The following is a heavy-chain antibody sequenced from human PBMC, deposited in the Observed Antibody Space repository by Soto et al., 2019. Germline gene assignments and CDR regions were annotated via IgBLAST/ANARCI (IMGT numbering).Heavy chain of an antibody. CDR3: AKVPTYDFWSPTPHHFDY. CDR2: ISGSGGST. CDR1: GFTFSSYA. V-gene: IGHV3-23*01. J-gene: IGHJ4*02. Sequence: QPCGSLRLSCAASGFTFSSYAMSWVRQAPGKGLEWVSAISGSGGSTYYADSVKGRFTISRDNSKNTLYLQMNSLRAEDTAVYYCAKVPTYDFWSPTPHHFDYWGQGTLVTVSS. D-gene: IGHD3-3*01.